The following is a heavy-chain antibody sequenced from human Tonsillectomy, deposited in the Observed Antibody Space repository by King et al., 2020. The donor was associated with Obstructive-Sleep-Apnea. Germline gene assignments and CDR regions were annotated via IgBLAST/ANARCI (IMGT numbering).Heavy chain of an antibody. CDR1: GGSFSGYY. D-gene: IGHD3-10*01. J-gene: IGHJ2*01. V-gene: IGHV4-34*01. Sequence: VQLQQWGAGLLKPSETLSLTCAVYGGSFSGYYWSWIRQPPGKGLEWIGEINHSGSTNYNPSLKSRVTISVDTSKNQFSLKLSSVTAADTAVYYCARVKVITMVRGVDLWGRGTLVTVSS. CDR2: INHSGST. CDR3: ARVKVITMVRGVDL.